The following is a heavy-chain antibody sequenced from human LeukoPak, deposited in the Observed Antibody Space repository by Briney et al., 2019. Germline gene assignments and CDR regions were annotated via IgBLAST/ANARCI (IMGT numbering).Heavy chain of an antibody. Sequence: PGGSLRLSCAASGFTFCYYWVHGVRQAPGKGLMWVSRINRDGSTTKYADSVKGRFTVSRDNAKNTLNLQMNSLRAEDTAVYYCARDKKSGESSEIDYWGQGTLVTVSS. D-gene: IGHD3-10*01. J-gene: IGHJ4*02. V-gene: IGHV3-74*03. CDR2: INRDGSTT. CDR3: ARDKKSGESSEIDY. CDR1: GFTFCYYW.